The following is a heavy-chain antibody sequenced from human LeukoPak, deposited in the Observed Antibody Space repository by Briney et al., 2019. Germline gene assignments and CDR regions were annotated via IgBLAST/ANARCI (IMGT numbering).Heavy chain of an antibody. CDR2: IYPGDSDT. V-gene: IGHV5-51*01. CDR3: ARGDIVVVPAAPNWFDP. J-gene: IGHJ5*02. Sequence: GESLKISCKGSGYSFTSYWIGWVRQMPGKGLEWMGIIYPGDSDTRYSPSFQGQVTTSADKSISTAYLQWSSLKASDTAMYYCARGDIVVVPAAPNWFDPWGQGTLVTVSS. CDR1: GYSFTSYW. D-gene: IGHD2-2*01.